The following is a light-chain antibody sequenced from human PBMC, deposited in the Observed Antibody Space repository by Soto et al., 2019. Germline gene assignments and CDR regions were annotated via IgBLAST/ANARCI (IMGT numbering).Light chain of an antibody. CDR3: AAWDDRLDVYV. J-gene: IGLJ1*01. V-gene: IGLV1-44*01. Sequence: QSVLTQPPSASGTPGQILAISCSGSSSNIGSNTVTWYQQLPGTAPKLLIYSTSQRSSGVPGRFSGSKSGASASLSISGLQSEDEADYYCAAWDDRLDVYVFGTGTKVTVL. CDR2: STS. CDR1: SSNIGSNT.